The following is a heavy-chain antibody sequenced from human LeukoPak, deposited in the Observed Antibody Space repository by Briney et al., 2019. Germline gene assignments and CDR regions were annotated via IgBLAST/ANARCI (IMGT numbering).Heavy chain of an antibody. CDR3: ARTLWNDGGFVS. D-gene: IGHD1-1*01. CDR1: GYSIRSGYY. Sequence: SETLSLTCSVYGYSIRSGYYWGWIRQPPGKGLEWIGSIYHSGSTYYNPSLKSRVTISVDTSKNQFSLRLSFVTAADTAVYYCARTLWNDGGFVSWGQGTLVTVSS. CDR2: IYHSGST. J-gene: IGHJ4*02. V-gene: IGHV4-38-2*02.